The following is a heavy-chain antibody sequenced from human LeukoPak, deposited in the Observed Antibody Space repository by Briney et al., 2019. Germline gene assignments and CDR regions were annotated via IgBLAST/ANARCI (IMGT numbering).Heavy chain of an antibody. J-gene: IGHJ4*02. CDR1: GGSFSGYY. D-gene: IGHD1-26*01. CDR2: INHSGST. Sequence: PSETLSLTCAVYGGSFSGYYWSWIRQPPGKGLEWVGEINHSGSTNYNPSLKSRVTISVDTSKNQFSLKLSSVTAADTAVYYCARQLRWRRAIVGATPYYFDYWGQGTLVTVSS. V-gene: IGHV4-34*01. CDR3: ARQLRWRRAIVGATPYYFDY.